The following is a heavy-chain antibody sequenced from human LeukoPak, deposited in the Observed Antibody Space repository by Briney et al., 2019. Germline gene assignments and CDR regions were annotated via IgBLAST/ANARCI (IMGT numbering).Heavy chain of an antibody. CDR1: GGAVNSYY. Sequence: ASETLSLTCNVSGGAVNSYYWSWIRQTPGEGLKWIGYISHNGNIDYAPSLKSRVTMSIDTTKNQLSLKLTSVTAADTALYFCARGFCSDEICQVFTHWGQGILVTVSS. V-gene: IGHV4-59*02. CDR2: ISHNGNI. D-gene: IGHD3-3*01. J-gene: IGHJ4*02. CDR3: ARGFCSDEICQVFTH.